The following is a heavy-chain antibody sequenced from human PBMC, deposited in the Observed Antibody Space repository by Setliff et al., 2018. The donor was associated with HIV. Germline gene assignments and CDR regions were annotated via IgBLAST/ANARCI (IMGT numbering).Heavy chain of an antibody. V-gene: IGHV4-31*03. D-gene: IGHD3-3*01. J-gene: IGHJ4*02. CDR2: IYYIGGA. CDR3: AGFSYNFWVYRFDH. Sequence: PSETLSLTCTVSGGSINSGGYYWTWVRQHPGKGLQWIGYIYYIGGAYYNPSLKSRVTISLDTSKNHFSLNLSSVTAADTAVYYCAGFSYNFWVYRFDHWGQGALVTVSS. CDR1: GGSINSGGYY.